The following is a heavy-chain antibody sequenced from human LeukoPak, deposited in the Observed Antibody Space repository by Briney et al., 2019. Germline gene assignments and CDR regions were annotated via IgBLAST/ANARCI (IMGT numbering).Heavy chain of an antibody. Sequence: SETLSLTCTVSGGSISSSSYYWGWIRQPPGKGLEWIGSIYYSGSTYYNPSLKSRVTISVDTSKNQSSLKLSSVTAADTAVYYCATLGGYSYGNWGQGTLVTVSS. CDR3: ATLGGYSYGN. J-gene: IGHJ4*02. CDR2: IYYSGST. CDR1: GGSISSSSYY. D-gene: IGHD5-18*01. V-gene: IGHV4-39*01.